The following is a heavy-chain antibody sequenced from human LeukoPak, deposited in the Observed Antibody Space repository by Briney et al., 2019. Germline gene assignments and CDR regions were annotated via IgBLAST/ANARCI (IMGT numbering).Heavy chain of an antibody. CDR1: GYTFTSYY. CDR2: FNPRGGST. J-gene: IGHJ4*02. D-gene: IGHD5-12*01. CDR3: TRGSGYDDWDY. Sequence: ASVKVSCKASGYTFTSYYMHWVRQAPGQGLEWMGIFNPRGGSTNYAQKFQGRVTMTRDTSTTKDYMELSSLRSEDTAVYYCTRGSGYDDWDYWGQGTQVPVSS. V-gene: IGHV1-46*03.